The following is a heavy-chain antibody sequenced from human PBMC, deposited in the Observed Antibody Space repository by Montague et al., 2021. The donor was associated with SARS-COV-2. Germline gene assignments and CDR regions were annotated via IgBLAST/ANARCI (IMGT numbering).Heavy chain of an antibody. CDR1: GGSISSYY. D-gene: IGHD3-22*01. CDR2: IFHSGIT. V-gene: IGHV4-59*13. J-gene: IGHJ6*02. CDR3: ARGGGYYNYGLDV. Sequence: SETLSLTCSVSGGSISSYYWSWIRQSPGKGLEWIGYIFHSGITDYNPSLKSRVTISLDTSKNQFSLKVTSVIAADTAVYYCARGGGYYNYGLDVWGPGTTVTVSS.